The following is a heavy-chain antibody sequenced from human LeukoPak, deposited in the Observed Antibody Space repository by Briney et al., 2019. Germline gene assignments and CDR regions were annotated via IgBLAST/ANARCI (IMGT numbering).Heavy chain of an antibody. V-gene: IGHV3-30*03. CDR3: ARDQGFLVPRDYFDY. J-gene: IGHJ4*02. D-gene: IGHD3-3*01. CDR2: ISYDGSNK. Sequence: GGSLRLSCAASGFTFSSYGMHWVRQAPGKGLEWVAVISYDGSNKYYADSVKGRFTISRDNSKNTLYLQMNSLRAEDTAVYYCARDQGFLVPRDYFDYWGQGTLVTVSS. CDR1: GFTFSSYG.